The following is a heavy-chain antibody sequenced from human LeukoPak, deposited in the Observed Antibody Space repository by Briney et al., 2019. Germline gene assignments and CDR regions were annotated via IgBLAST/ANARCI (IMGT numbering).Heavy chain of an antibody. Sequence: GGSLRLSCAASGFTFSTYIMNWVRQTPGKGLEWVSSIGTSTSYIYYADSVKGRFTISRDNSKNTLYLQMNSLRAEDTAVYYCAKGPSSSWYGPFDYWGQGTLVTVSS. J-gene: IGHJ4*02. CDR2: IGTSTSYI. D-gene: IGHD6-13*01. CDR1: GFTFSTYI. V-gene: IGHV3-21*01. CDR3: AKGPSSSWYGPFDY.